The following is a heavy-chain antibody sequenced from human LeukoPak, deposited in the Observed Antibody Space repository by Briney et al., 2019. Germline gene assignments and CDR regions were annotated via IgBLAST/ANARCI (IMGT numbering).Heavy chain of an antibody. D-gene: IGHD4-17*01. Sequence: ASVKVSCKVSGYTLTELSMHWVRQAPGKGLEWMGGFDPEDGETIYAQKFQGRVTMTEDTSTDTAYMELSSLRSEDTAVYYCATDLSPEMTTVTTSWFDPWGQGTLVTLSS. CDR3: ATDLSPEMTTVTTSWFDP. V-gene: IGHV1-24*01. J-gene: IGHJ5*02. CDR1: GYTLTELS. CDR2: FDPEDGET.